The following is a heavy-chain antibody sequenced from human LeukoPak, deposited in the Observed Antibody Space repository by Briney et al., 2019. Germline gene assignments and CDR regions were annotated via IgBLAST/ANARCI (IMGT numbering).Heavy chain of an antibody. CDR3: ARSHMSRGGGSCYIDY. Sequence: GGSLRLSCAASGFTVSSNYMSWVRQAPGKGLEWVSVIYSGGSTYYADSVRGRFTISRDNSKNTLYLQMNSLRAEDTAVYYCARSHMSRGGGSCYIDYWGQGTLVTVSS. V-gene: IGHV3-53*01. J-gene: IGHJ4*02. CDR2: IYSGGST. D-gene: IGHD2-15*01. CDR1: GFTVSSNY.